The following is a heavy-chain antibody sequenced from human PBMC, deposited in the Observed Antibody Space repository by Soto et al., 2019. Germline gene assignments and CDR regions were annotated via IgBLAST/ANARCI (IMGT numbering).Heavy chain of an antibody. CDR3: AKDLFASIAIPPVPILDY. D-gene: IGHD6-6*01. CDR1: GVTFRSYG. Sequence: LRLSCAASGVTFRSYGMHWVRQAPGKGLEWVAVISYDGSNTYYADSVKGRFTISRDNSKNTLYLQMNSLRTEDTAVYYCAKDLFASIAIPPVPILDYWGQGTLVTVSS. V-gene: IGHV3-30*18. CDR2: ISYDGSNT. J-gene: IGHJ4*02.